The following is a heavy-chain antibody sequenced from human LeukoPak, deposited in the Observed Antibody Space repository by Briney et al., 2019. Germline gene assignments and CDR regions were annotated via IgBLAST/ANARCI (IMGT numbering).Heavy chain of an antibody. CDR1: GFTFSSYW. D-gene: IGHD2-15*01. J-gene: IGHJ6*02. V-gene: IGHV3-7*03. Sequence: PGGSLRLSCAASGFTFSSYWMSWVRQAPGKGLEWVAHIKQDGSEKYYVDSVKGRFTISRDNAKNSLYLQMNSLRAEDTAVYYCARDLNQLQRDIYYYYGLDAWGQGTTVTVSS. CDR3: ARDLNQLQRDIYYYYGLDA. CDR2: IKQDGSEK.